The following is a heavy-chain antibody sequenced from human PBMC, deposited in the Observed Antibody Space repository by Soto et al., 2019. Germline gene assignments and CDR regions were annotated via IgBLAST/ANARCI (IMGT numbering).Heavy chain of an antibody. CDR3: ARPLVHDYGDPYNWFDP. CDR1: GGSISSSSYY. CDR2: IYYSGST. D-gene: IGHD4-17*01. J-gene: IGHJ5*02. V-gene: IGHV4-39*01. Sequence: QLQLQESGPGLVKPSETLSLTCTVSGGSISSSSYYWGWIRQPPGKGLEWIGSIYYSGSTYYNPSLKSRVTSSVDTSKNQFSLKLSYVTAADTAVYYCARPLVHDYGDPYNWFDPWGQGTLVTVSS.